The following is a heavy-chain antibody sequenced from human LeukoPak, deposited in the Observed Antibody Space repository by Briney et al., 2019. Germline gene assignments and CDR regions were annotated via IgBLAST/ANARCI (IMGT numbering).Heavy chain of an antibody. CDR3: AAHTYYYSSGSFAY. CDR1: GYTFTSYD. Sequence: ASVKVSCKASGYTFTSYDINWVRQATGQGPEWMGWMNPGSGNTGYAQRFQGRVTMTRDTSINKAYLELSSLTSEDTAVYYCAAHTYYYSSGSFAYWGQGTLVTVSS. J-gene: IGHJ4*02. CDR2: MNPGSGNT. D-gene: IGHD3-10*01. V-gene: IGHV1-8*01.